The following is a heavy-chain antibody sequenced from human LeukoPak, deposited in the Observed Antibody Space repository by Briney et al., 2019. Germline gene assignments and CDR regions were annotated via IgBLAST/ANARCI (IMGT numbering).Heavy chain of an antibody. CDR1: GFTFSGYG. D-gene: IGHD4-11*01. V-gene: IGHV3-30*18. J-gene: IGHJ4*03. CDR3: AKDDYSNYGYFDY. CDR2: ISYDGSNK. Sequence: PGGSLRLSCAASGFTFSGYGMHWVRQGPGKGLEWVAVISYDGSNKYYADSVKGRFTISRDNSKNTLYLQMNSLRAEDTAVYYCAKDDYSNYGYFDYWGQGTLVTVSS.